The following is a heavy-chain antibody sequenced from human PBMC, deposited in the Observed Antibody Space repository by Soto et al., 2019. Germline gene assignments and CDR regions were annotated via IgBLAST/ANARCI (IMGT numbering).Heavy chain of an antibody. CDR3: ARRHLAVAVSPWFDP. V-gene: IGHV2-26*01. D-gene: IGHD6-19*01. Sequence: QVTLKESGPVLVKPTETLTLRCTVSGWSITDSEMGVSWIRQPPGQPLEWLAPIDSSGEKSYRTCLKSRLAIAKDNSKSQIVLTMTNMDPADTATYYCARRHLAVAVSPWFDPWGQGIPVTVSS. J-gene: IGHJ5*02. CDR1: GWSITDSEMG. CDR2: IDSSGEK.